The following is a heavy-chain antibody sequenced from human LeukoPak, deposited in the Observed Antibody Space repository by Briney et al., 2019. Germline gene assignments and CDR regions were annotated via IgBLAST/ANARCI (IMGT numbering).Heavy chain of an antibody. CDR3: ARDLGQYYDTSDNWFDP. V-gene: IGHV3-74*01. J-gene: IGHJ5*02. CDR2: INSDGINT. CDR1: GFTFSSYW. D-gene: IGHD3-22*01. Sequence: GGSLRLSCVASGFTFSSYWMTWVRQAPGKGLVWVSRINSDGINTSYADSVKGRFTISRDNAKNTLNLQMNSLRAEDTAVYYCARDLGQYYDTSDNWFDPWGQGTLVTVSS.